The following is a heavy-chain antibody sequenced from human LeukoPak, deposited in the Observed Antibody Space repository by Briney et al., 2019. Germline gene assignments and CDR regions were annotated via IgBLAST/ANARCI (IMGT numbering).Heavy chain of an antibody. Sequence: GGSLRLSCAASGFTFSSYAMSWVRQAPGKGLEWVSAISGSGGSTYYADSVKGRFTISRDNSKNTLYLQMNSLRAEDTAVYYCAKVGNHYYHSNVAPPYYFDYWGQGTLVTVSS. CDR3: AKVGNHYYHSNVAPPYYFDY. CDR1: GFTFSSYA. V-gene: IGHV3-23*01. CDR2: ISGSGGST. J-gene: IGHJ4*02. D-gene: IGHD3-22*01.